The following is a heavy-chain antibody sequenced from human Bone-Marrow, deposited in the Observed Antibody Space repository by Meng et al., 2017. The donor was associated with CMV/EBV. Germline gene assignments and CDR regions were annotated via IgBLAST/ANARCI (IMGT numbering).Heavy chain of an antibody. Sequence: GFSGSSNYMSWVRQAPGKGLEWVSVIYDSGSTFFADSVKGRFTISRDNSKNTLYLQMNSLRGEDTAVYYCAKDGDGYCTSTSCHLDYWGQGTLVTVSS. J-gene: IGHJ4*02. V-gene: IGHV3-53*01. CDR2: IYDSGST. CDR1: GFSGSSNY. CDR3: AKDGDGYCTSTSCHLDY. D-gene: IGHD2-2*01.